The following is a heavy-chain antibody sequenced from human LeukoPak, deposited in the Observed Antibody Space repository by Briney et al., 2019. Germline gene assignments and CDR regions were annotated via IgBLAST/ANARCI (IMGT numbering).Heavy chain of an antibody. CDR2: ISGSGGNS. Sequence: GGSLRLSCAASGFTFSSYAMSWVRQAPGKGLERVSAISGSGGNSYYADSVRGRFTISRDNSKNTLYLQMNSLRAEDTAVYYCAKERYCSGGSCYSDYWGQGTLVTVSS. J-gene: IGHJ4*02. D-gene: IGHD2-15*01. V-gene: IGHV3-23*01. CDR1: GFTFSSYA. CDR3: AKERYCSGGSCYSDY.